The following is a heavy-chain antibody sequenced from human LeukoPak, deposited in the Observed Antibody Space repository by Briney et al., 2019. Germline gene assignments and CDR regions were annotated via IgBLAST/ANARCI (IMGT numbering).Heavy chain of an antibody. CDR2: ISVYNGNT. D-gene: IGHD1-1*01. CDR1: GYNFIDYG. J-gene: IGHJ4*02. CDR3: ARSGGWFWSDHTVFFEH. V-gene: IGHV1-18*01. Sequence: SVKVSCKASGYNFIDYGMSWVRQAPGQGLEGMGWISVYNGNTNHAQKLQGRITMTTDTSTNTAYMEVGSLRSDDTAVYYCARSGGWFWSDHTVFFEHWGQGTLVTVSS.